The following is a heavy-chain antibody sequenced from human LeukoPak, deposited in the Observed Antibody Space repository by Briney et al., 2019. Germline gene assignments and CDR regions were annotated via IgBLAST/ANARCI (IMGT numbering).Heavy chain of an antibody. V-gene: IGHV3-74*01. CDR3: ASHLIKDPGGSRDY. D-gene: IGHD3-10*01. Sequence: PGGSLRLSCAASGFTFSSYWMHWVRQAPGKGLVWVSRINSDGSSTSYADSVKGRFTISRDNAKNTLYLQMNSLRAEDTAVYYCASHLIKDPGGSRDYWGQGTLVTVSS. CDR2: INSDGSST. J-gene: IGHJ4*02. CDR1: GFTFSSYW.